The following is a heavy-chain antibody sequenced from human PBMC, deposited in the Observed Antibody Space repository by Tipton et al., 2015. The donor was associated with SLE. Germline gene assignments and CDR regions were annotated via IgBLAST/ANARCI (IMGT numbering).Heavy chain of an antibody. CDR3: ARDGYSSGWDGDFDY. D-gene: IGHD6-19*01. CDR2: IHRTGTT. V-gene: IGHV4-4*08. Sequence: TLSLTCTVSRGSISTYYWSWIRQPPGKGLEWIGHIHRTGTTDYNPSLRNRVTMSVDTSKNQFSLRLTSVTAADTAVYYCARDGYSSGWDGDFDYWGQGTLVTVSS. J-gene: IGHJ4*02. CDR1: RGSISTYY.